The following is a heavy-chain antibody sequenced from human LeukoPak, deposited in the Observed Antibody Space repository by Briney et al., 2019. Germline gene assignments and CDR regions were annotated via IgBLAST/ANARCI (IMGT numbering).Heavy chain of an antibody. CDR2: INHSGST. CDR1: GGSFSGYY. Sequence: SETLSLTCAVYGGSFSGYYWSWIRQPPGKGLEWIGEINHSGSTNYNPSLKSRVTISVDTSKNQFSLKLSSVTAADTAVYYCASRYCSSTSCPLRDLGFDYWGQGTLVTVSS. CDR3: ASRYCSSTSCPLRDLGFDY. J-gene: IGHJ4*02. V-gene: IGHV4-34*01. D-gene: IGHD2-2*01.